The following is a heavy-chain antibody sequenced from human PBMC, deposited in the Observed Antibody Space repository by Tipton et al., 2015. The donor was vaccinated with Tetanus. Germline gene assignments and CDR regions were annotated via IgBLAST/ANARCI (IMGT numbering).Heavy chain of an antibody. J-gene: IGHJ4*02. CDR2: SWYGGTDK. CDR1: GFIFSSYG. D-gene: IGHD2-15*01. Sequence: SLRLSCAASGFIFSSYGIHWVRQAPGKGLEWVAVSWYGGTDKYYADSVKGRFTISRDNSKNTLYLQMNSLRAEDTAVYYCAREADCSGGSCFSGGFDNWGQGTQVTVSS. CDR3: AREADCSGGSCFSGGFDN. V-gene: IGHV3-33*01.